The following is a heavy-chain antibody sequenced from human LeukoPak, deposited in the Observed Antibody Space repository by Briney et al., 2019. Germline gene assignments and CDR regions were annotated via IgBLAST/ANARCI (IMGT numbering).Heavy chain of an antibody. V-gene: IGHV4-59*01. CDR3: ARVAYYYGMDV. CDR2: IYYSGST. J-gene: IGHJ6*02. CDR1: GGSISSYY. Sequence: SETLSLTCTVSGGSISSYYWSWIRQPPGKGLEWIGYIYYSGSTNYNPSLKSRVTISVDTSKNQFSLKLSSVTAADTAVYYCARVAYYYGMDVWGQGTTVTVS.